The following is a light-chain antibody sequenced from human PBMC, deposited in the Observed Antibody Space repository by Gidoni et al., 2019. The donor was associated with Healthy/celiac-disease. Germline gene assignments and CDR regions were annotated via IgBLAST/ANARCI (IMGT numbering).Light chain of an antibody. Sequence: DIQMHQSPSSLSSSVGDRVTITCRARQSIRSYLNCYQQKPGKAPNLLIYAASSLQSGVPSRFSGSGAATDFTLTISSLQPADFATYYCQQSNSTLYTFGQGTKLEIK. CDR1: QSIRSY. CDR3: QQSNSTLYT. J-gene: IGKJ2*01. CDR2: AAS. V-gene: IGKV1-39*01.